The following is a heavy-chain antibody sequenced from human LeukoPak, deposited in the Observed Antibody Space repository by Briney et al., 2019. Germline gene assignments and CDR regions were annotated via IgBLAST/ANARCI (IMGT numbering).Heavy chain of an antibody. V-gene: IGHV3-23*01. CDR2: ISGSGGST. CDR3: AKRPRGFGELYDY. D-gene: IGHD3-10*01. CDR1: GFTFSSYS. J-gene: IGHJ4*02. Sequence: GGSLRLSCAASGFTFSSYSMNWVRQAPGKGLEWVSAISGSGGSTYYADSVKGRFTISRDNSKNTLYLQMNSLRAEDTAVYYCAKRPRGFGELYDYWGQGTLVTVSS.